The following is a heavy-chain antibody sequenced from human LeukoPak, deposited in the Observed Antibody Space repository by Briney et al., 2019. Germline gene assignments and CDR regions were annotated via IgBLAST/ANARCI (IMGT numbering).Heavy chain of an antibody. Sequence: SETLSLTCAVSGVSISSGGYSWSWIRQPPGKGLEWIGYIYYSGNTYYNPSLKSRVTISVDTSKNQFSLKLSSVTAADTAVYYCARGGTRTSTSPDYWGQGTLVTVSS. CDR2: IYYSGNT. D-gene: IGHD2-2*01. J-gene: IGHJ4*02. CDR3: ARGGTRTSTSPDY. V-gene: IGHV4-31*11. CDR1: GVSISSGGYS.